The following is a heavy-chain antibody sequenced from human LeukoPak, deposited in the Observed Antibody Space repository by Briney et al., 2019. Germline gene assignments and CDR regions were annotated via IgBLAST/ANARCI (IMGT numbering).Heavy chain of an antibody. CDR3: AFNMRYFDY. CDR1: GFTFSSYE. Sequence: GGSLRLSCAASGFTFSSYEMNWVRQAPGKGLEWVSYTSASASSIYYADSVKGRFTISRDNAKNSLYLQMNSLRAEDTAVYHCAFNMRYFDYWGQGTLVTVSS. J-gene: IGHJ4*02. CDR2: TSASASSI. V-gene: IGHV3-48*03.